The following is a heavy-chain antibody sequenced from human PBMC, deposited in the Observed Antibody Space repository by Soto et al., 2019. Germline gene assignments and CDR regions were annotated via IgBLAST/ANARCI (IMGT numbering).Heavy chain of an antibody. V-gene: IGHV3-21*01. D-gene: IGHD3-22*01. CDR1: GFTFSSYS. Sequence: GGSLRLSCAASGFTFSSYSMNWVRQAPGKGLEWVSSISSSSSYIYYADSVKGRFTISRDNAKNSLYLQMNSLRAEDTAVYYCARDIRGYYYDSSGYCFDYWGQGTLVTVSS. J-gene: IGHJ4*02. CDR3: ARDIRGYYYDSSGYCFDY. CDR2: ISSSSSYI.